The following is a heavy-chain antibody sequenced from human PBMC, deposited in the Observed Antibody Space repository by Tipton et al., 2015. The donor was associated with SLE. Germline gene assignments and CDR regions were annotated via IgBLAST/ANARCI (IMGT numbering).Heavy chain of an antibody. Sequence: QSGAEVKKPGASVKVSCKASGYTFTNYGISWVRQAPGQGLEWMGGIIPIFGTANYAQKFQGRVTMTAAESTTTAYMELSSLRSEDTAVYYCARDDPIAPHTSSFYYGMDVWGQGTTVTVSS. J-gene: IGHJ6*02. CDR3: ARDDPIAPHTSSFYYGMDV. D-gene: IGHD6-6*01. CDR2: IIPIFGTA. V-gene: IGHV1-69*13. CDR1: GYTFTNYG.